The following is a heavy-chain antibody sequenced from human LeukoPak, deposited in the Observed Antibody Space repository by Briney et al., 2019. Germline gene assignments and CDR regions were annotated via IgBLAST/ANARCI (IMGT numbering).Heavy chain of an antibody. D-gene: IGHD1-26*01. Sequence: GGSLRLSCAASGFTFSDYYMSWIRQAPGKGLEWVSYISSSGSTIYYADSVKGRFTISRDNAKNSLYLQMNSLRAEDTAVYYRAREWGGASTDAFDIWGQGTMVTVSS. CDR1: GFTFSDYY. J-gene: IGHJ3*02. V-gene: IGHV3-11*04. CDR3: AREWGGASTDAFDI. CDR2: ISSSGSTI.